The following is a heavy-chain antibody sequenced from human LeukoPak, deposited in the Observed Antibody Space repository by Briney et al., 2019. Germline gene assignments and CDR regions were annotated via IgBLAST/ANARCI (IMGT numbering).Heavy chain of an antibody. J-gene: IGHJ4*02. CDR2: ISAYNGNT. Sequence: ASVKVSCKASGYTFSSYGISWVRQAAGHGLEWMGWISAYNGNTNYAQKFQGRVTMTTDTSTSTAYMELRSLRSDDTAVYYCMXDLGYSSSSATPLDYWGQGTLVTVSS. D-gene: IGHD6-6*01. V-gene: IGHV1-18*01. CDR1: GYTFSSYG. CDR3: MXDLGYSSSSATPLDY.